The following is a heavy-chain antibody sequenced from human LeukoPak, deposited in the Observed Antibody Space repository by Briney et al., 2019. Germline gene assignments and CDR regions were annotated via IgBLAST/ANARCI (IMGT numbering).Heavy chain of an antibody. CDR2: IYYSGST. CDR3: ARVRYYDFWSGPYLDY. D-gene: IGHD3-3*01. J-gene: IGHJ4*02. Sequence: SETLSLTCTVSGGSISSSYYYWGWIRQPPGKGLELIGSIYYSGSTYYNPSLRSRVTMSVDTSKNQFSLKLSSVTAADTAVYYCARVRYYDFWSGPYLDYWGQGTLVTVSS. V-gene: IGHV4-39*07. CDR1: GGSISSSYYY.